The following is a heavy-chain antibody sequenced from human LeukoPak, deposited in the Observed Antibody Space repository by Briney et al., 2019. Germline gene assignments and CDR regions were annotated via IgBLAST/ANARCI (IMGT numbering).Heavy chain of an antibody. CDR3: ARERNRPAFDI. J-gene: IGHJ3*02. Sequence: ASVKVSCKVSGYTLTELSMHWVRQAPGKGLEWMGGFDPEDGETIYAQKLQGRVTMTTDTSTSTAYMELRSLRSDDTAVYYCARERNRPAFDIWGQGTMVTVSS. CDR1: GYTLTELS. V-gene: IGHV1-24*01. CDR2: FDPEDGET.